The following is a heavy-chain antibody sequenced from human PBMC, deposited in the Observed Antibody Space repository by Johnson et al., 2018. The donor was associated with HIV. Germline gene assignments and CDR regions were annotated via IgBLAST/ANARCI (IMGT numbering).Heavy chain of an antibody. CDR3: ARESELLSSSDAFDI. CDR1: GFTFSNYA. Sequence: MLLVESGGGLVQPGGSLRLSCAASGFTFSNYAMNWVRQAPGKGLEWVSSIGYSASDTYYADSVKGRFTISRDNSKNTLYLQMNSLRAEDTAVYYCARESELLSSSDAFDIWGQGTMVTVSS. V-gene: IGHV3-23*04. CDR2: IGYSASDT. D-gene: IGHD6-6*01. J-gene: IGHJ3*02.